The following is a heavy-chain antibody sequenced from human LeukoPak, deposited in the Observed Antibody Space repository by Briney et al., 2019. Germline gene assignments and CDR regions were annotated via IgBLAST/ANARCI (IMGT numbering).Heavy chain of an antibody. J-gene: IGHJ4*02. CDR1: GFDFNNSA. Sequence: GGSLRLSCVTSGFDFNNSAMHWVRQAPGRGLEYVAAISSDGGLSFYANSVRGRFAVSRDNSKNTLFLQMGSLTDDDTAIYYCARVGNDIWTGYSTYYLDYWGQGALVTVSS. CDR3: ARVGNDIWTGYSTYYLDY. V-gene: IGHV3-64*01. D-gene: IGHD3/OR15-3a*01. CDR2: ISSDGGLS.